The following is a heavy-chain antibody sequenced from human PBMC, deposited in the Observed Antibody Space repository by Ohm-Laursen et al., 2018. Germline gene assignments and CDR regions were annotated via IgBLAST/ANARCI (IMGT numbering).Heavy chain of an antibody. V-gene: IGHV6-1*01. D-gene: IGHD1-1*01. J-gene: IGHJ6*02. Sequence: SQTLSLTCAISGDSVSSDSGAWNWIRQSPSRGLEWLGRTHYSSKWVYDYAVSVKSRITITPDTSKNQFSPQLNSVTPEDSAVYYCSRGQRNYYAMDVWGQGTTVTVSS. CDR3: SRGQRNYYAMDV. CDR2: THYSSKWVY. CDR1: GDSVSSDSGA.